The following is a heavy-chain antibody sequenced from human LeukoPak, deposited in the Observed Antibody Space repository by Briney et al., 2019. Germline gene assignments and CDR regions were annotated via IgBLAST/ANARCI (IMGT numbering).Heavy chain of an antibody. J-gene: IGHJ4*02. Sequence: SQTLSLTCTVSGGSISSGDYYWSWIRQPPGKGLEWIGYTYYSGGTYYNPSLKSRVTMSVDTSKNQFSLKLNSVTAADTAVYFCARLPYGDYYFDYWGQGTLVIVSS. CDR1: GGSISSGDYY. CDR3: ARLPYGDYYFDY. D-gene: IGHD4-17*01. CDR2: TYYSGGT. V-gene: IGHV4-30-4*01.